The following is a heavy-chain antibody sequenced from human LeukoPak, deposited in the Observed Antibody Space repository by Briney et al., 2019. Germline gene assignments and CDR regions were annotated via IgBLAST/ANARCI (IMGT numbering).Heavy chain of an antibody. J-gene: IGHJ4*02. CDR2: IYHSGST. D-gene: IGHD3-16*02. CDR1: GGSITSSNW. V-gene: IGHV4-4*02. Sequence: PSQTLSLTCAVSGGSITSSNWWSWVRQPPGRGLEWIGEIYHSGSTSYNPSLESRVTISVDKSKKSFSLKLSSVTAADTAVYYCARDHPYDYVWGGYRLGYFDYWGRGTLVTVPS. CDR3: ARDHPYDYVWGGYRLGYFDY.